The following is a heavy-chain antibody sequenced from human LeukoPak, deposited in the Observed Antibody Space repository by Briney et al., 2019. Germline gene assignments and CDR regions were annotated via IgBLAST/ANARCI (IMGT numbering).Heavy chain of an antibody. J-gene: IGHJ6*04. CDR1: GGSFSGYY. Sequence: PSETLSLTCAVYGGSFSGYYWSWIRQPPGKGLEWIGYIYTSGSTNYNPSLKSRVTISVDTSKNQFSLKLSSVTAADTAVYYCARLNYDILTGYSFRMDVWGKGTTVTVSS. D-gene: IGHD3-9*01. CDR2: IYTSGST. CDR3: ARLNYDILTGYSFRMDV. V-gene: IGHV4-4*09.